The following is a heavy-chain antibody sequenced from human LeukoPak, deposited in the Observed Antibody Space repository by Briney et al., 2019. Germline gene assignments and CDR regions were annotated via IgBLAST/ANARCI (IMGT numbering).Heavy chain of an antibody. CDR2: ISYDGSNK. Sequence: GGSLRLSCAASGFTFSSYGMHWVRQAPGKGLEWVAVISYDGSNKYYADSVKGRFTISRDNSKNTLYLQMNSLRAEDTAVYYCAKGYSSSWYGYFDYWGQGTLVTVSS. CDR3: AKGYSSSWYGYFDY. D-gene: IGHD6-13*01. J-gene: IGHJ4*02. V-gene: IGHV3-30*18. CDR1: GFTFSSYG.